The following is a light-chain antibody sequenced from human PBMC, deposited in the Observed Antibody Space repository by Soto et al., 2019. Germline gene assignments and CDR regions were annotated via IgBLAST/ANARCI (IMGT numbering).Light chain of an antibody. CDR3: SSYRASSTLWV. J-gene: IGLJ3*02. Sequence: QSALTQPASVSGSPGQSITISCTGTASDIGNYNWVSWYQQYPGKAPKLVIYAVNNRPSGVSNRFSASKSGNTASLTISGLQAEDEADYYCSSYRASSTLWVFGGGTQLTVL. CDR2: AVN. V-gene: IGLV2-14*01. CDR1: ASDIGNYNW.